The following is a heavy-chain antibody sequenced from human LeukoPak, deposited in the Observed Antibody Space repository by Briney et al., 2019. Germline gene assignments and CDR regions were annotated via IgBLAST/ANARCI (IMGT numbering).Heavy chain of an antibody. CDR2: IYYSGTT. CDR1: GNSIRSYY. J-gene: IGHJ4*02. CDR3: ARQSEGFDS. V-gene: IGHV4-59*08. Sequence: PAESLSLTCTVSGNSIRSYYWNWIRQPPGKGLEWIGYIYYSGTTSYNPSLRGRVTISVDMSKNQFSLRLTSVTAADTAVYYCARQSEGFDSWGQGTLVTASS.